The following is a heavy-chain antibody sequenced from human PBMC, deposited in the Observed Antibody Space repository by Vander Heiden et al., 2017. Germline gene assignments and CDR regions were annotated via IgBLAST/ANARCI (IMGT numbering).Heavy chain of an antibody. D-gene: IGHD1-7*01. CDR1: GFSFSSYA. CDR3: AKELYNWNYAYFDY. V-gene: IGHV3-23*01. CDR2: ISGSGGST. J-gene: IGHJ4*02. Sequence: EVQLLESGVGLVQPGGSLRLSCAASGFSFSSYAMGWVRQAPGKGLEWVSAISGSGGSTYYADSVKGRFTISRDNSKNTLYLQMNSLRAEDTAVYYCAKELYNWNYAYFDYWGQGTLVTVSS.